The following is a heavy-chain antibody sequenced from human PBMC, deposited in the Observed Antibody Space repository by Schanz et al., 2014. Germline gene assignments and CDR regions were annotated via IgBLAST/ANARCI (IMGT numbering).Heavy chain of an antibody. V-gene: IGHV1-18*01. Sequence: QVQLVQSGGEVKTPGASVKVSCKASGYTFTRSGISWVRQAPGQGLEWMGWIGGSDGKTNFAQKFQGRVTMTTDTSTSTVYMELRSLTSDDSAVYFCAKGFDTGGNNWFGHWGQGTLVTVSS. CDR1: GYTFTRSG. J-gene: IGHJ5*02. CDR3: AKGFDTGGNNWFGH. CDR2: IGGSDGKT.